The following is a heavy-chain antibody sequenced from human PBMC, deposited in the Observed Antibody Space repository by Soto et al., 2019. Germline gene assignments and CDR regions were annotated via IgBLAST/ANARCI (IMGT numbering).Heavy chain of an antibody. CDR3: AGSITMVRGVIDS. Sequence: EVQLVESGGGLVQPGGSLRLSCAASGFTVSSNYMSWVRQAPGKGLEWVSVIYSGGSTYYADSVKGRFTISRHNSKNTLYLQMNSLRAEDTAVYYCAGSITMVRGVIDSWGQGTLVTVSS. CDR1: GFTVSSNY. V-gene: IGHV3-53*04. CDR2: IYSGGST. J-gene: IGHJ4*02. D-gene: IGHD3-10*01.